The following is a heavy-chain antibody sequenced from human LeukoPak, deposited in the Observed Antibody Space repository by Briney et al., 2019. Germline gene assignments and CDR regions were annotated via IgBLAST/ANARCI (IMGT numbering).Heavy chain of an antibody. CDR2: IYYSGST. V-gene: IGHV4-39*01. CDR1: GCSISSYY. Sequence: PSETLSLTCTDSGCSISSYYWGWIRQPPGKGLEWIGSIYYSGSTYYNPSLKIRVTISVDTSKNQFSLKLSSVTAADTALYFWQKTAYEILTGPDAFDIWGQGTMVTVSS. CDR3: QKTAYEILTGPDAFDI. J-gene: IGHJ3*02. D-gene: IGHD3-9*01.